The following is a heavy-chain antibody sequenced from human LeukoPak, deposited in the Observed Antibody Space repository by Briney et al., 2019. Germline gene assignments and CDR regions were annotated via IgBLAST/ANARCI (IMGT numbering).Heavy chain of an antibody. D-gene: IGHD6-13*01. CDR2: INPNSGGT. V-gene: IGHV1-2*02. CDR1: GYTFTGYY. CDR3: ARQSESIAAAGITVDFDY. Sequence: ASVKVSCKASGYTFTGYYMHWVRQAPGQGLEWMGWINPNSGGTNYAQKFQGRVTMTRDTSISTAYMELSRLRSDDTAVYYCARQSESIAAAGITVDFDYWGQGTLVTVSS. J-gene: IGHJ4*02.